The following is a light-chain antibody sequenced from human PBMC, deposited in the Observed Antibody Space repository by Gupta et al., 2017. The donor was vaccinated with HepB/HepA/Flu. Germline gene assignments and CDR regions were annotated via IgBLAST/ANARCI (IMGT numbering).Light chain of an antibody. CDR1: QSVSSN. CDR2: GES. V-gene: IGKV3-15*01. Sequence: EIVITQSPSTLSVSPGERATLSCRASQSVSSNLAWYQQKPGQAPRLLIFGESTRANAIPARFSCSGSGTEFTLTINSLQSDDFAVYYCQQDNNWPRTFGQGTKVEIK. CDR3: QQDNNWPRT. J-gene: IGKJ1*01.